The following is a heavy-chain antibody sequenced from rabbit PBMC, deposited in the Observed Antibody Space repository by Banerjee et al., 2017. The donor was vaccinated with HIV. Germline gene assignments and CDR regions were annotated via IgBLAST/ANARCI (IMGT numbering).Heavy chain of an antibody. V-gene: IGHV1S45*01. CDR2: INAVTGKT. CDR3: AREYDRSDGYHL. D-gene: IGHD6-1*01. Sequence: QEQLEESGGGLVKPEGSLTLTCKASGFPFSNKAVMCWVRQAPGKGLEWIACINAVTGKTVFASWANVRFTFSKPSSNTVTLQMTSLTAADTATYLCAREYDRSDGYHLWGPGTLVTVS. CDR1: GFPFSNKAV. J-gene: IGHJ4*01.